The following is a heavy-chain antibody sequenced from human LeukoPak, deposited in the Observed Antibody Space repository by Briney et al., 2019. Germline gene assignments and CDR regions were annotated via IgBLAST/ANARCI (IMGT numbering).Heavy chain of an antibody. CDR1: GGSLSSGSYY. CDR3: AREEALGSGSFDY. J-gene: IGHJ4*02. CDR2: IYTSGST. V-gene: IGHV4-61*02. Sequence: SETLSLTCTVSGGSLSSGSYYWSWIRQPAGKGLEWIGRIYTSGSTKYNPSLRSRVTISVDTSKNQFSLKLSSVTAADTAVYYCAREEALGSGSFDYWGQGTLVTVSS. D-gene: IGHD1-26*01.